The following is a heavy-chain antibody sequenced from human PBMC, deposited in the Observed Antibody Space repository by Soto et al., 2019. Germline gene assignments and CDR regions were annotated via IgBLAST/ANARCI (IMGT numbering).Heavy chain of an antibody. D-gene: IGHD3-3*01. V-gene: IGHV3-15*07. CDR3: TTADDDFWSGYYAVYYYYGMDV. CDR2: IKSKTDGGTT. CDR1: GFTFSNAW. Sequence: GGSLRLSCAASGFTFSNAWMNWVRQAPGKGLEWVGRIKSKTDGGTTDYAAPVKGRFTISRDDSKNTLYLQMNSLKTEDTAVYYCTTADDDFWSGYYAVYYYYGMDVWGQGTTVTVSS. J-gene: IGHJ6*02.